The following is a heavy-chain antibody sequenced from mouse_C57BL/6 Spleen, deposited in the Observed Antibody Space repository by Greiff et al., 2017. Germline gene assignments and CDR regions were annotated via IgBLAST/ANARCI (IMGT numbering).Heavy chain of an antibody. CDR3: TRSSYYGPWFAY. CDR2: IDPETGGT. D-gene: IGHD2-1*01. V-gene: IGHV1-15*01. CDR1: GYTFTDYE. Sequence: VQLQQSGAELVRPGASVTLSCKASGYTFTDYEMHWVKQTPVHGLEWIGAIDPETGGTAYNQKFKGKAILTADKSSSTAYMGLRSLTSEDSAVYYCTRSSYYGPWFAYWGQGTLVTVSA. J-gene: IGHJ3*01.